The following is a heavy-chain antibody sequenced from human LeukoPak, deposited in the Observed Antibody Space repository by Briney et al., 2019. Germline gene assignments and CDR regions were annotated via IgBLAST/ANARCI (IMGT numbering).Heavy chain of an antibody. CDR2: ISAYNGNT. CDR1: GYTFTSYG. CDR3: DVTTEYGLAFDI. Sequence: ASVKVSCKASGYTFTSYGISWVRQAPGQGLEWMGWISAYNGNTNYAQKLQGRVTMTTDTSTSTAYMELRSLRSDDTAVYYCDVTTEYGLAFDIWGQGTMVTVSS. V-gene: IGHV1-18*01. J-gene: IGHJ3*02. D-gene: IGHD4-17*01.